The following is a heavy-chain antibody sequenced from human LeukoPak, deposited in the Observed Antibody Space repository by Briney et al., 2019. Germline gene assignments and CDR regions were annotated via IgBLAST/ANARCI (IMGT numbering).Heavy chain of an antibody. CDR3: AREMGHDLAEFDS. J-gene: IGHJ4*02. Sequence: PSETLSLTCTVSGYSISSGYYWSWIRQPAGKGLEWIGRIYTSGSTNYNPSLKSRVTMSVDTSKNQFSLKLQSVTAADTSFYYCAREMGHDLAEFDSWGQGALVTVSS. D-gene: IGHD3-3*01. V-gene: IGHV4-4*07. CDR2: IYTSGST. CDR1: GYSISSGYY.